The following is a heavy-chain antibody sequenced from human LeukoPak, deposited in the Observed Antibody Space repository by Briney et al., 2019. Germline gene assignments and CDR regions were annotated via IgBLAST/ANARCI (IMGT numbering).Heavy chain of an antibody. V-gene: IGHV4-34*01. Sequence: SETLSLTCAVYGGSFSGYYWSWIRQPPGKGLEWIGEINHSGSTNYNPSLKGRVTISVDTSKNQFSLKLSSVTAADTAVYYCARNIVVVPAAPEYFQHWGQGTLVTVSS. CDR3: ARNIVVVPAAPEYFQH. CDR2: INHSGST. CDR1: GGSFSGYY. D-gene: IGHD2-2*01. J-gene: IGHJ1*01.